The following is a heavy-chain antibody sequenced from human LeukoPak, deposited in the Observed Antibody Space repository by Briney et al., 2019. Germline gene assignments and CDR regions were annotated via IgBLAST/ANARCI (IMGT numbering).Heavy chain of an antibody. D-gene: IGHD6-19*01. CDR3: ARVLEGSSGQHWYFDL. Sequence: SETLSLTCAGYGGSFSGYYWSWIRQPPGQGLEWIGEINHSGSTNYNPSLKSRVTISVDTSKHQFSLKLSSVTAADTAVYYCARVLEGSSGQHWYFDLWGRGTLVTVSS. J-gene: IGHJ2*01. V-gene: IGHV4-34*01. CDR1: GGSFSGYY. CDR2: INHSGST.